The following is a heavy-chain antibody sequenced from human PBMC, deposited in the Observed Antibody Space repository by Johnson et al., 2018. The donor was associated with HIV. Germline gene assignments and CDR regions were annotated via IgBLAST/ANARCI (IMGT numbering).Heavy chain of an antibody. CDR1: GFAFSRYA. J-gene: IGHJ3*02. CDR2: ISYDGSNK. V-gene: IGHV3-30*04. Sequence: QVQLVESGGGVVQPGKSLRLSCAASGFAFSRYAMHWVRQAPGKGLQWVAVISYDGSNKYYADSVKGRFTISRDNSKNTLYLQMNSLRAEDTAGYYCAREPRIAAVRDAFDIWGQGTMVTVSS. CDR3: AREPRIAAVRDAFDI. D-gene: IGHD6-6*01.